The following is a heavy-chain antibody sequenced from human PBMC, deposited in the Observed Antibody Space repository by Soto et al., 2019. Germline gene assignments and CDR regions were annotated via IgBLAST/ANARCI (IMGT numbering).Heavy chain of an antibody. Sequence: GGSLRLSCAASGFTFSSYAMSWVRQAPGKGLEWVSDISGSGGSTYYADSVKGRFTISRDNAKNSLYLQMNSLRAEDTAVYYCARDGYYYASGSYSWGQGTLVTVSS. D-gene: IGHD3-10*01. CDR1: GFTFSSYA. CDR2: ISGSGGST. J-gene: IGHJ5*02. V-gene: IGHV3-23*01. CDR3: ARDGYYYASGSYS.